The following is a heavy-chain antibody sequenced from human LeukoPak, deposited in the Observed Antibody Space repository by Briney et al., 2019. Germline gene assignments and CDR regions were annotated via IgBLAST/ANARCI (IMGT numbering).Heavy chain of an antibody. J-gene: IGHJ6*02. CDR2: VWYDGKNK. CDR3: AKRGTRATHGMDV. D-gene: IGHD3-16*01. Sequence: GGSLRLSCAASGFTFSSYGIHWVRQAPGKGLEWVAVVWYDGKNKFYGDSVKGRFTTSRDNSKNTVDLQMNSLRVEDTAVYYCAKRGTRATHGMDVWGQGTTVTVSS. V-gene: IGHV3-33*06. CDR1: GFTFSSYG.